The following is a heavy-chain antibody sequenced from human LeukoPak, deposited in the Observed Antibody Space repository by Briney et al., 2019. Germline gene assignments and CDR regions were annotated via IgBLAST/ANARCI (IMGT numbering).Heavy chain of an antibody. V-gene: IGHV4-38-2*01. Sequence: GSLRLSCAASGFTFSSYSMNWVRQAPGKGLEWIGTIYHSGYTYYNPSLKSRVTISVDTSNNHFSLKLSSVTAADTAVYYCGRVGSCTRTSCYEADRGIIDYWGQGTLVTVSS. D-gene: IGHD2-2*01. CDR1: GFTFSSYS. CDR2: IYHSGYT. CDR3: GRVGSCTRTSCYEADRGIIDY. J-gene: IGHJ4*02.